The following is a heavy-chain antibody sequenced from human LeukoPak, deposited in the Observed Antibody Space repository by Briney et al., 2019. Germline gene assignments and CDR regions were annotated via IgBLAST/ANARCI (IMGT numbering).Heavy chain of an antibody. Sequence: PGGSLRLSCAASGFTFSSYAMSWVRQAPGKGLEWVSAISGSGGSTYYADSVKGRFTISRDNSKNTLYLQMNSLRAEDTAVYYCAKDQNYYGSGSADDAFDIWGQGQWSPSLQ. CDR2: ISGSGGST. CDR1: GFTFSSYA. J-gene: IGHJ3*02. V-gene: IGHV3-23*01. CDR3: AKDQNYYGSGSADDAFDI. D-gene: IGHD3-10*01.